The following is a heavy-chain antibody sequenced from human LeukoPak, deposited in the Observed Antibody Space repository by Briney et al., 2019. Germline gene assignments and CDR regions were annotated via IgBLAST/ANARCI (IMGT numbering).Heavy chain of an antibody. J-gene: IGHJ4*02. V-gene: IGHV3-48*04. CDR1: GFTFSSYS. CDR2: ISSSSSTI. D-gene: IGHD3-3*01. Sequence: GGSLRLSCAASGFTFSSYSMNWVRQAPGKGLEWVSYISSSSSTIYYADSVKGRFTISRDNAKNSVYLQMNSLRAEDTAVYYCARDRNTDFWSGYYTNYCDYWGQGTLVTVSS. CDR3: ARDRNTDFWSGYYTNYCDY.